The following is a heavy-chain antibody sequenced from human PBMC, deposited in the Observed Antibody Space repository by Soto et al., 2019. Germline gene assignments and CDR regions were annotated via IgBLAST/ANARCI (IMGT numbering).Heavy chain of an antibody. J-gene: IGHJ1*01. CDR2: IYHSGTT. Sequence: QVQLQESGPGLVKPSGTLSLTCAVSGASISSTHWWSWLRQPPGKGLEWIGEIYHSGTTDYNPSPKRRVTTSLDKSKNQFSRKMSSVTAADTAVCFCARDLVSYYDGSGQMRYFQLWGQGTLVIVSS. CDR1: GASISSTHW. V-gene: IGHV4-4*02. CDR3: ARDLVSYYDGSGQMRYFQL. D-gene: IGHD3-22*01.